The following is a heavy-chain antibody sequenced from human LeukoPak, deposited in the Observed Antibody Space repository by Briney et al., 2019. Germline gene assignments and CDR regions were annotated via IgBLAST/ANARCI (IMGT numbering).Heavy chain of an antibody. CDR1: GFTFSSHA. CDR2: ITGSGGTT. CDR3: AKDLSPESNRLSPFDY. D-gene: IGHD3-16*02. J-gene: IGHJ4*02. Sequence: GGSLRLSCAASGFTFSSHAMSWVRQAPGKGLEWVSTITGSGGTTKYADSVKGRFTISRDNSKNTLDLQMNSLRAEDTAIFYCAKDLSPESNRLSPFDYWGQGTLVTISS. V-gene: IGHV3-23*01.